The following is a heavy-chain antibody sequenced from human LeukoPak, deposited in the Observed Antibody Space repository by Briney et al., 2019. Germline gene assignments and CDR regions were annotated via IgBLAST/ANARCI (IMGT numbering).Heavy chain of an antibody. CDR2: INWSGGRT. CDR1: GFTFDDYG. D-gene: IGHD1/OR15-1a*01. Sequence: PGGSLRLSCAASGFTFDDYGMSWVRQAPGEGLEWVSGINWSGGRTGYADSLKGRFTISRDNAKNTLYLQMNSLRDEGTALYYCARDLTTSDNWGQGTLVTVSS. V-gene: IGHV3-20*04. CDR3: ARDLTTSDN. J-gene: IGHJ4*02.